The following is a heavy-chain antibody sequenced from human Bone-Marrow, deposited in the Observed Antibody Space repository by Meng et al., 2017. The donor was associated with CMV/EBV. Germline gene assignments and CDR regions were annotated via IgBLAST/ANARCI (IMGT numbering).Heavy chain of an antibody. CDR2: ISGSGGST. J-gene: IGHJ6*02. Sequence: GESLKISCAASGFTFSSYAMSWVRQAPGKGLEWVSAISGSGGSTYYADPVKGRFTISRDNSKNTLYLQMNSLRAEDTAVYYCAKERPYYDFWSGYSYYYGMDVWGRGTTVTVSS. V-gene: IGHV3-23*01. CDR1: GFTFSSYA. CDR3: AKERPYYDFWSGYSYYYGMDV. D-gene: IGHD3-3*01.